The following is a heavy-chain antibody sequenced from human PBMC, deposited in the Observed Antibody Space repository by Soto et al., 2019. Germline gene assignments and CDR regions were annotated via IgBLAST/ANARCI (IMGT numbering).Heavy chain of an antibody. CDR3: ARDSEYSSSWHNKGRRV. J-gene: IGHJ6*02. Sequence: VQLVESGGGVVQPGRSLSLSCAASGFTFSSYGMHWVRQAPGKGLEWVAVICYDGGNKYYADSVKGRFTISRDNSKNTLYLRMNILRAEDTTVSYCARDSEYSSSWHNKGRRVWGQGSTVT. CDR2: ICYDGGNK. D-gene: IGHD6-13*01. V-gene: IGHV3-33*01. CDR1: GFTFSSYG.